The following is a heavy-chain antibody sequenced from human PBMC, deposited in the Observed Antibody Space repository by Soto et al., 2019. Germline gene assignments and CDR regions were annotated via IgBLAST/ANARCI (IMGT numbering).Heavy chain of an antibody. CDR1: GGSISSGGYS. CDR2: IYHSGST. J-gene: IGHJ5*02. Sequence: QLQLQESGSGLVKPSQTLSLTCAVSGGSISSGGYSWSWIRQPPGKGLEWIGYIYHSGSTYYNPSPKSRVTISVDRSKNQFSLKLSSVTAADTAVYYCAIVPGDFWSGYYSWFDPWGQGTLVTVSS. D-gene: IGHD3-3*01. CDR3: AIVPGDFWSGYYSWFDP. V-gene: IGHV4-30-2*01.